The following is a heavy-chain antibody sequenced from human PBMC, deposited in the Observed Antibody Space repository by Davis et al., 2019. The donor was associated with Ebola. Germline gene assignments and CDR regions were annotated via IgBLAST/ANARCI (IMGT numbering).Heavy chain of an antibody. CDR1: GFTFSDYY. Sequence: PGGSLRLSCAASGFTFSDYYMSWIRQAPGKGLEWVSYISSSGSTIYYADSVKGRFTISRDNSKNTLYLQMNSLRVEDTAVYYCARENSSPEGYGLDVWGQGTTVTVSS. CDR2: ISSSGSTI. J-gene: IGHJ6*02. D-gene: IGHD1-14*01. V-gene: IGHV3-11*04. CDR3: ARENSSPEGYGLDV.